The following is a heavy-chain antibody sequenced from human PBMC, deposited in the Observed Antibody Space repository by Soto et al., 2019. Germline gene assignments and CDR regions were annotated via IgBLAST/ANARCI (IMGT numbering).Heavy chain of an antibody. J-gene: IGHJ5*02. CDR3: ASLYCSSTSCYGDWFDP. D-gene: IGHD2-2*01. CDR1: GYTFTSYG. Sequence: ASVKVSCKASGYTFTSYGISWVRQAPGQGLEWMGWISAYNGNTNYAQKLQGRVTMTTDTSTSTAYMELRSLRSHDTAVYYCASLYCSSTSCYGDWFDPWGQGTRVTVSS. CDR2: ISAYNGNT. V-gene: IGHV1-18*04.